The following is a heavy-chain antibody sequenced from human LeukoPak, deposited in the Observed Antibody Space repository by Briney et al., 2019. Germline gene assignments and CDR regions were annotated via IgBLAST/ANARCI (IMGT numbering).Heavy chain of an antibody. CDR1: GGSFSGNY. CDR3: ARVPDITARPCDS. Sequence: SETLSLTCAVFGGSFSGNYWTLIRQTPGKGLEWIGEISHTGGTNYNPSLKSRVTISVDSSKRQFSLRVTSVTAADTGVYYCARVPDITARPCDSWGPGTLVTVSS. V-gene: IGHV4-34*01. CDR2: ISHTGGT. J-gene: IGHJ4*02. D-gene: IGHD1-1*01.